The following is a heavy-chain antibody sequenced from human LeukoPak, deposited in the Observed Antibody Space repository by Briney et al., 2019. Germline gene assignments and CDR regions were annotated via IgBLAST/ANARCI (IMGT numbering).Heavy chain of an antibody. J-gene: IGHJ6*02. Sequence: GGSLRLSCAASGFTFSSYWMSWVRQAPGKGLEWVANIKQDGSEKYYVDSVKGRFTISRDNAKNSLYLQMNSLRAEDTAVYYCARDPGEQWLVYWHYYYGTDVWGQGTTVTVSS. CDR1: GFTFSSYW. V-gene: IGHV3-7*03. CDR2: IKQDGSEK. D-gene: IGHD6-19*01. CDR3: ARDPGEQWLVYWHYYYGTDV.